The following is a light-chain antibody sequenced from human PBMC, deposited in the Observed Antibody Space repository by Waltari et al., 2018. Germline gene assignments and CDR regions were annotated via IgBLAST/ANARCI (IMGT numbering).Light chain of an antibody. Sequence: EIVLTQSPATLSLSPGERATLSCRASQSVSSYLAWYQQKPGQAPRLLSYEASNRATGIPARFSGSGSGTDFTLTISSLEPEDFAVYYCQQRSTFGQGTRLEIK. CDR3: QQRST. CDR1: QSVSSY. CDR2: EAS. J-gene: IGKJ5*01. V-gene: IGKV3-11*01.